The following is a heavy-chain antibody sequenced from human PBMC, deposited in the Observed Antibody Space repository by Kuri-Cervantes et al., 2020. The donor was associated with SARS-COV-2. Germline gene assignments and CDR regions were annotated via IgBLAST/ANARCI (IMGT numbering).Heavy chain of an antibody. J-gene: IGHJ6*02. D-gene: IGHD6-13*01. Sequence: GESLKISCAASGFTFDDYGMSWVRQAPGKGLEWVSGINWNGVRTGYTDSVKGRFTISRDNAKNSLYLQMNSLRAEDTAFYYCARDPYSSSWYRYYYGMDVWGQGTTVTVSS. V-gene: IGHV3-20*04. CDR3: ARDPYSSSWYRYYYGMDV. CDR1: GFTFDDYG. CDR2: INWNGVRT.